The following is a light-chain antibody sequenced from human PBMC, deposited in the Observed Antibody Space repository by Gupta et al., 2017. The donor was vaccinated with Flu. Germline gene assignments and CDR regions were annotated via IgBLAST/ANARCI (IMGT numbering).Light chain of an antibody. CDR2: AAS. Sequence: DIQMTQSPSSLSASVGDTVTITFGASQGINSYLHWYQEKPGKAPRVLIYAASNLQSGVPSRFSGGGYEKHFTLTSSRRQYEDFANYYEQQSYSICTFGQGTKVEIK. V-gene: IGKV1-39*01. J-gene: IGKJ1*01. CDR3: QQSYSICT. CDR1: QGINSY.